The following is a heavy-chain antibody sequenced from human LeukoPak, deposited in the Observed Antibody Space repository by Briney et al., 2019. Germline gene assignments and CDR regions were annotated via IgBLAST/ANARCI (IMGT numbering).Heavy chain of an antibody. D-gene: IGHD2-15*01. CDR2: IYSGGST. CDR3: ARRWFLSRDAFDI. Sequence: QPGQSLRLSCAASGFTVSSNYMSWVRQAPGKGLEWVSVIYSGGSTYYADSVKGRFTISRDNSKNTLYLQMNSLRAEDTAVYYCARRWFLSRDAFDIWGQGTMVTVSS. J-gene: IGHJ3*02. CDR1: GFTVSSNY. V-gene: IGHV3-66*04.